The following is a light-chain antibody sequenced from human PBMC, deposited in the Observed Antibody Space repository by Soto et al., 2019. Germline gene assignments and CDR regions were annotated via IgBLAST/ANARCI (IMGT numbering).Light chain of an antibody. CDR2: GAY. V-gene: IGKV3-20*01. CDR3: QQYGSSPT. Sequence: EVVLTQSPGTLSLSSGERATLSCRASQSVINSYLAWYQQKPGQAPRLLLYGAYNRATGIPDRFSGSGSGTDFTLTISRLEPEDFAVYYCQQYGSSPTFGQGTKVDIK. J-gene: IGKJ1*01. CDR1: QSVINSY.